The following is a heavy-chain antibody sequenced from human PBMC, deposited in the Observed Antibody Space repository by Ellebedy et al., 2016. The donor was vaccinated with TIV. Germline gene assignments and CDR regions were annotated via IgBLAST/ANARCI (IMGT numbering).Heavy chain of an antibody. CDR3: ARGEGTVVRGVTIAGFDP. J-gene: IGHJ5*02. D-gene: IGHD3-10*01. CDR1: GFSLSTTGMC. V-gene: IGHV2-70*01. Sequence: SGPTLVXPTAPLTLNCSFSGFSLSTTGMCVSWIRQPPGKALEWLAHIDWDDKKYYSTSLETRLTISKDTSKNQVVLRMTKMDLVDTATYYCARGEGTVVRGVTIAGFDPWGQGTLVTVSS. CDR2: IDWDDKK.